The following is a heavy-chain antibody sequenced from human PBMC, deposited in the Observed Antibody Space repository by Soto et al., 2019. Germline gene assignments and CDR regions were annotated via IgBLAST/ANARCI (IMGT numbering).Heavy chain of an antibody. CDR1: GGSISSGGYS. V-gene: IGHV4-30-2*01. CDR2: IYHSGST. J-gene: IGHJ4*02. D-gene: IGHD7-27*01. CDR3: TRGPSGDKVDY. Sequence: PSETLSLTCAVSGGSISSGGYSWSWIRQPPGKGLEWIGYIYHSGSTYYNQSLKSRVTISVDRSKNQFSLKLSSVSVADSVVYYCTRGPSGDKVDYWGQGTLVTVSS.